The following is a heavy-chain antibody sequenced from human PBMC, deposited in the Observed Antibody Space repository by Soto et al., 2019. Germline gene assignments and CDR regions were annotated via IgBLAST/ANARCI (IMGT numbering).Heavy chain of an antibody. J-gene: IGHJ5*02. D-gene: IGHD6-13*01. CDR2: ISGSGGST. CDR3: AKHEGSSWYNWFDP. Sequence: GESLKISCAASGFTFSSYAMSWVRQAPGKGLEWVSAISGSGGSTYYADSVKGRFTISRDNSKNTLYLQMNSLRAEDTAVYYCAKHEGSSWYNWFDPWGQGTLVTVSS. V-gene: IGHV3-23*01. CDR1: GFTFSSYA.